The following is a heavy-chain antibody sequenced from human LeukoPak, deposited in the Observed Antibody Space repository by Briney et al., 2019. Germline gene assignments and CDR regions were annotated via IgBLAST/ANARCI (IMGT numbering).Heavy chain of an antibody. CDR2: INDSGST. CDR3: AKLYYYDSSGYQYYFDY. D-gene: IGHD3-22*01. V-gene: IGHV4-39*01. CDR1: GGSISSSSDY. Sequence: SETLSLTCTVSGGSISSSSDYWGWIRQPPGKGLEWIGSINDSGSTYYNPSLKSRVTISVDTSKNQFSLKLSSVTAADTAVYYCAKLYYYDSSGYQYYFDYWGQGTLVTVSS. J-gene: IGHJ4*02.